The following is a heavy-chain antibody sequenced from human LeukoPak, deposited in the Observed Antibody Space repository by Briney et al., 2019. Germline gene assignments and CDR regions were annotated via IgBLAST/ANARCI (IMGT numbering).Heavy chain of an antibody. Sequence: ASVKVSCKASGYTFTSYDISWVRQATGQGLEWMGWMNANSGNTGYAQKFQGRVTMTRNTSISTAYMELSSLRSDDTAVYYCARGRRLSLGELSFWGQGELVTVSS. V-gene: IGHV1-8*01. CDR1: GYTFTSYD. CDR2: MNANSGNT. CDR3: ARGRRLSLGELSF. J-gene: IGHJ4*02. D-gene: IGHD3-16*02.